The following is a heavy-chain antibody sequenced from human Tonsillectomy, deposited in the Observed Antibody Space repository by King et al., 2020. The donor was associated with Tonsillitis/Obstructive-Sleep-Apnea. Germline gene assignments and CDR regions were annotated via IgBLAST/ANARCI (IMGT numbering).Heavy chain of an antibody. V-gene: IGHV4-39*01. Sequence: QLQESGPGLVKPSETLSLTCTVSGGSISSSSYYWGWIRPPPGKGLEWIGSIYYSGSTYYNPSLKSRVTISVDTSKNQFSLKLSSVTAADTAVYYCARHRPSGIAVAAAWSYWGQGTLVTVSS. CDR3: ARHRPSGIAVAAAWSY. J-gene: IGHJ4*02. CDR2: IYYSGST. CDR1: GGSISSSSYY. D-gene: IGHD6-19*01.